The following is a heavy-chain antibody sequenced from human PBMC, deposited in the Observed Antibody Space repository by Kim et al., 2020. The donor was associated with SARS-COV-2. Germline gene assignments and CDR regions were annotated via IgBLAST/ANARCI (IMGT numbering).Heavy chain of an antibody. CDR3: ARDRLAAAAPRWFDP. CDR2: ISSSSSYI. V-gene: IGHV3-21*01. D-gene: IGHD6-13*01. CDR1: GFTFSSYS. Sequence: GGSLRLSCAASGFTFSSYSMNWVRQAPGKGLEWVSSISSSSSYIYYADSVKGRFTISRDNAKNSLYLQMNSLRAEDTAVYYCARDRLAAAAPRWFDPWGQGTLVTVSS. J-gene: IGHJ5*02.